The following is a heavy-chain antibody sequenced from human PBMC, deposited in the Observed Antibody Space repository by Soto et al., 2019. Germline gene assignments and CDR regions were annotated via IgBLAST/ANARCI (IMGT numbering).Heavy chain of an antibody. CDR1: GYTFTSYD. V-gene: IGHV1-8*01. D-gene: IGHD3-3*01. CDR3: ARTYYDFWSGYSPGGHYYYYMDV. CDR2: MNPNSGNT. Sequence: ASVKVSCKASGYTFTSYDINWVRQATGQGLEWMGWMNPNSGNTGYAQKFQGRVTMTRNTSISTAYMELSSLRSEDTAVYYCARTYYDFWSGYSPGGHYYYYMDVWGKGTTVTVSS. J-gene: IGHJ6*03.